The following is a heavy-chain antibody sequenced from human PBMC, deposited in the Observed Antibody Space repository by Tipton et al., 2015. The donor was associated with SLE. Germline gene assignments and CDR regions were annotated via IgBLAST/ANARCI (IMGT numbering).Heavy chain of an antibody. Sequence: QLVQSGSELKKPGASVTVSCKASGYTFTTIAMNWVRQAPGQGPEWMGWINTNTGNPTYAQGFTGRFVFSLDTSVSTAYLHITSLKAEDTAVYYCATASLTSGHGTFYWGQGTLVTVSS. V-gene: IGHV7-4-1*02. D-gene: IGHD1-14*01. CDR2: INTNTGNP. CDR3: ATASLTSGHGTFY. CDR1: GYTFTTIA. J-gene: IGHJ4*02.